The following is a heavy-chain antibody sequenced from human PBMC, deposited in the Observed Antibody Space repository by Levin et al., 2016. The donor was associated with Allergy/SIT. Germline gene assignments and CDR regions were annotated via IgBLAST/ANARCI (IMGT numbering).Heavy chain of an antibody. D-gene: IGHD2-8*01. J-gene: IGHJ5*02. CDR3: AREVYESFRREIRFDP. Sequence: SETLSLTCTVSGGSISSSSYYWGWIRQPPGKGLEWIGSIYYSGSTYYNPSLKSRVTISVDTSKNQFSLKLSSVTAADTAVYYCAREVYESFRREIRFDPWGQGTLVTVSS. CDR1: GGSISSSSYY. CDR2: IYYSGST. V-gene: IGHV4-39*02.